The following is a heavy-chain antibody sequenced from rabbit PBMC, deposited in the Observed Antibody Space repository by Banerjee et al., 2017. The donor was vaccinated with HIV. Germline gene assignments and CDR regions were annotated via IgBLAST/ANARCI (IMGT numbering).Heavy chain of an antibody. D-gene: IGHD4-2*01. CDR2: IGTGDGVT. V-gene: IGHV1S45*01. Sequence: QEQLVESGGDLVKPGASLTLTCKASGFSFSSGGWTFWVRLAPGKGLEWIACIGTGDGVTFSATWTKGRFTISNPSSTTVTLQMTSLTAADSPTYFCATDRAGSIRYFNLWGPGTLVTVS. CDR3: ATDRAGSIRYFNL. CDR1: GFSFSSGGW. J-gene: IGHJ4*01.